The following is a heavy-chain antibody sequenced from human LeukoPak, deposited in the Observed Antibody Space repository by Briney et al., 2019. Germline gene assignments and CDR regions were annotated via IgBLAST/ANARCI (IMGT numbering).Heavy chain of an antibody. Sequence: SETLSLTCAVYGGSFSGYYWSWIRQPPGKGLEWIGEVNHSGSTNYNPSLKSRVTISVDTSKNQFSLKLSSVTAADTAVYYCARSPRITMVRGVIITPYYFDYWGQGTLVTVSS. CDR3: ARSPRITMVRGVIITPYYFDY. D-gene: IGHD3-10*01. J-gene: IGHJ4*02. CDR2: VNHSGST. V-gene: IGHV4-34*01. CDR1: GGSFSGYY.